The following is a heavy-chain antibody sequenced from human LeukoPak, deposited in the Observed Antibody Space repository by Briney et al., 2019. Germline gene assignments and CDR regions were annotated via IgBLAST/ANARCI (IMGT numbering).Heavy chain of an antibody. V-gene: IGHV3-21*01. Sequence: GGSLRLSCAASGLTFSSYSMNWVRQAPGKGLEWVSSISSSSYIYYADSVKGRFTISRDNAKNSLYLQMNSLRAEGTAVYYCARGFRAAGTRYYGMDVWGQGTTVTVSS. CDR3: ARGFRAAGTRYYGMDV. J-gene: IGHJ6*02. CDR1: GLTFSSYS. CDR2: ISSSSYI. D-gene: IGHD6-13*01.